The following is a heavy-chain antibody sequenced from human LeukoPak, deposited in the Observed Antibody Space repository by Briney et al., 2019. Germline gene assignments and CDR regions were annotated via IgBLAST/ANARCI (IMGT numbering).Heavy chain of an antibody. CDR1: GYSFTSYW. D-gene: IGHD1-26*01. V-gene: IGHV5-51*01. CDR3: ARGEVLWERVLSFDP. Sequence: GESLKISCKGSGYSFTSYWIGWVRQMPGKGLEWMGIIYPGDSHTRYSPSFQGQVTISADKSISTAYLQWSSLKASDTAMYYCARGEVLWERVLSFDPWGQGTLVTVSS. J-gene: IGHJ5*02. CDR2: IYPGDSHT.